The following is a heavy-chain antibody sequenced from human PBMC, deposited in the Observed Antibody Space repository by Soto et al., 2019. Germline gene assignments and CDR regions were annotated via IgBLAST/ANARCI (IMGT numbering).Heavy chain of an antibody. V-gene: IGHV3-49*03. Sequence: GGSLRLSCTASGFTFGYYAMSWFRQAPGKGLEWVGFIRSKAYGGTTEHAASVKGRFTISRDDSKSIAYLQMNSLKTEDTAVYYCTRGVLMVYAHFDYWGQGTLVTVSS. CDR1: GFTFGYYA. CDR2: IRSKAYGGTT. D-gene: IGHD2-8*01. J-gene: IGHJ4*02. CDR3: TRGVLMVYAHFDY.